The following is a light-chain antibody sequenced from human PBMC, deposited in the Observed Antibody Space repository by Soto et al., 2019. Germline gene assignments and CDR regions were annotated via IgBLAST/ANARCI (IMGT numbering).Light chain of an antibody. CDR1: QSVSSN. J-gene: IGKJ4*01. Sequence: EIVMTQSPATLSVSPGERATLSCRASQSVSSNLAWYQQKPGQAPSLLIYDISARATGIQTRFSGSGSGTEFTLTISSLQSEEFAVDYCQQYNDWPLTFGGGTKVEIK. CDR2: DIS. V-gene: IGKV3D-15*01. CDR3: QQYNDWPLT.